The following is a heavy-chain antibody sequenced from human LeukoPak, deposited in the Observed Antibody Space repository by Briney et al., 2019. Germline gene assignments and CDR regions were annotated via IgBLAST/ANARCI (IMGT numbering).Heavy chain of an antibody. J-gene: IGHJ4*02. D-gene: IGHD2-2*01. CDR2: FDPEDGET. CDR3: ATPGGYCSSTSCYAFGY. CDR1: GYTLTELS. Sequence: ASVKVSCKVSGYTLTELSMHWVQQAPGKGLEWMGGFDPEDGETIYAQKFQGRVTMTEDTSTDTAYMELSSLRSEDTAVYYCATPGGYCSSTSCYAFGYWGQGTLVTVSS. V-gene: IGHV1-24*01.